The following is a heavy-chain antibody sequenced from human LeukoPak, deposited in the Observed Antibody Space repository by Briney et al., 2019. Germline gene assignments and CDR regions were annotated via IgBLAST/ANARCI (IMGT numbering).Heavy chain of an antibody. CDR1: GGTFSSYG. D-gene: IGHD5-24*01. J-gene: IGHJ6*02. CDR3: ARVALGRRWLPSSYYYGMDV. Sequence: SVKVSCKASGGTFSSYGINWVRQAPGQGLEWMGGIIPIFGTADYAPKYQGRVTITADESTSTAYVELSNLRSEDTAVYYCARVALGRRWLPSSYYYGMDVWGQGTTVTVSS. CDR2: IIPIFGTA. V-gene: IGHV1-69*13.